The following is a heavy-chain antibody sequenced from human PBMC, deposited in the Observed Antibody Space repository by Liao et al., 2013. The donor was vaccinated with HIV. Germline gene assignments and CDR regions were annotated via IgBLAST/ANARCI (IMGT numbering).Heavy chain of an antibody. CDR2: IYYTGRESS. D-gene: IGHD3-22*01. CDR1: GASMTSSSYY. J-gene: IGHJ4*02. V-gene: IGHV4-39*07. Sequence: QLQLQESGPGLVKPSETLSLMCTVSGASMTSSSYYWGWIRQPPGKELEWIGTIYYTGRESSYYNPSLESRVTISLDTSNSQFSLRLRSVTAADTAVYYCARGESSAYYHLGRRSQFDFWGQGTLVTVSS. CDR3: ARGESSAYYHLGRRSQFDF.